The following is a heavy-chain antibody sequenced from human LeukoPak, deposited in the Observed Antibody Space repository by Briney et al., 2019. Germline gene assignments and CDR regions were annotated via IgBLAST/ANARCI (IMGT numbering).Heavy chain of an antibody. CDR2: ISSSSSYI. CDR3: ARQDYYGSGSYYTLFDY. CDR1: GFTFSSYS. D-gene: IGHD3-10*01. J-gene: IGHJ4*02. V-gene: IGHV3-21*01. Sequence: GGSLRLSCAASGFTFSSYSMNWVRQAPGKGLEWVSSISSSSSYIYYADSVKGRFTISRDNAKNSLYLQMNSLRAEDTAVYYCARQDYYGSGSYYTLFDYWGQGTLVTVSS.